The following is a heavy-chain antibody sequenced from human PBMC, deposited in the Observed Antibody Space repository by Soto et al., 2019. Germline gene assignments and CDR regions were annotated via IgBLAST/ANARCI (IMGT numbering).Heavy chain of an antibody. CDR2: IIPIFGTA. V-gene: IGHV1-69*13. J-gene: IGHJ5*02. CDR1: RGTFSSYA. D-gene: IGHD3-16*01. CDR3: ARGCLKRTPGGGWFDP. Sequence: SVKVSCKASRGTFSSYAISWVRQAPGQGLEWMGGIIPIFGTANYAQKFQGRVTITADESTSTAYMELSSLRSEDTAVYYCARGCLKRTPGGGWFDPWGQGTLVTVSS.